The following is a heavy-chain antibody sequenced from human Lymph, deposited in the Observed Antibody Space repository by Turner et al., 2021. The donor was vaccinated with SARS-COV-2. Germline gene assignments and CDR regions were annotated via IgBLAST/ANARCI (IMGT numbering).Heavy chain of an antibody. V-gene: IGHV3-33*01. D-gene: IGHD5-12*01. CDR1: GFTFSSYG. J-gene: IGHJ6*02. CDR3: ARVKGYNGYDLRYYYGMDV. CDR2: IWYDGSNK. Sequence: QVQLVESGGGVVQPGRSLRLSCAASGFTFSSYGMHWVRQAPGKGPEWVAVIWYDGSNKYYADSVKGRFTISRDNSKNTLYLQMNSLRAEDTAVYYCARVKGYNGYDLRYYYGMDVWGQGTTVTVSS.